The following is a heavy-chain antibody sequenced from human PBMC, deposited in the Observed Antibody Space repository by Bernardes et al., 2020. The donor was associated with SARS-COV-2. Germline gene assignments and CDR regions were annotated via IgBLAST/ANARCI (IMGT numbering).Heavy chain of an antibody. CDR3: ARIPSQWLVRRRTYYFDY. CDR2: IFSNDEK. D-gene: IGHD6-19*01. V-gene: IGHV2-26*01. CDR1: GFSLSNARMG. J-gene: IGHJ4*02. Sequence: SGPTLVKLTETLTLTCTVSGFSLSNARMGVSWIRQPPGKALEWLAHIFSNDEKSYSTSLKSRLTISKDTSKSQVVLTMTNMDPVDTATYYCARIPSQWLVRRRTYYFDYWGQGTLVTVSS.